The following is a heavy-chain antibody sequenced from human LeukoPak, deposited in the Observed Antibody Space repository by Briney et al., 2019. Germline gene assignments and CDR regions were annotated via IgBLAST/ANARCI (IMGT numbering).Heavy chain of an antibody. CDR1: GYTFTSYG. D-gene: IGHD6-19*01. CDR3: AGSSSYSSGWYMIDY. CDR2: ISAYNGNT. J-gene: IGHJ4*02. V-gene: IGHV1-18*01. Sequence: ASVKVSCKASGYTFTSYGISWVRQAPAQGLEWMGWISAYNGNTNYAQKLQGRVTMTTDTSTSTAYMELRSLRSDDTAVYYCAGSSSYSSGWYMIDYWGQGTLVTVSS.